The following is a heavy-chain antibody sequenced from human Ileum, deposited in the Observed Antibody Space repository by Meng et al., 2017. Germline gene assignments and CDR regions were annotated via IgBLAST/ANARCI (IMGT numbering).Heavy chain of an antibody. J-gene: IGHJ5*01. Sequence: HLKAAGHGFVSTLGTLCLNSLCSGGSISSSNWWPWVRQAPGKGLEWIGEIYHSGSPNYNPSLKSRVTISVDKSQNQFSLKLNSVTAADTAVYYCARVVGGPASMSGWFDPWGQGTLVTVSS. CDR1: GGSISSSNW. CDR2: IYHSGSP. CDR3: ARVVGGPASMSGWFDP. D-gene: IGHD2-2*01. V-gene: IGHV4-4*03.